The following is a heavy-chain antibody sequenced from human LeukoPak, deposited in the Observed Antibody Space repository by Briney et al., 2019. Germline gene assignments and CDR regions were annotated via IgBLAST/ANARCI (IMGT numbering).Heavy chain of an antibody. CDR2: ISAYNGNT. Sequence: ASVKVSCKASGYTFTSYDISWVRQAPGQGLEWMGWISAYNGNTNYAQKLQGRVTMTTDTSTSTAYMELRSLRSDDTAVYYCARTYCSSTSCQEFDYWGQGTLVTVSS. V-gene: IGHV1-18*01. J-gene: IGHJ4*02. CDR3: ARTYCSSTSCQEFDY. CDR1: GYTFTSYD. D-gene: IGHD2-2*01.